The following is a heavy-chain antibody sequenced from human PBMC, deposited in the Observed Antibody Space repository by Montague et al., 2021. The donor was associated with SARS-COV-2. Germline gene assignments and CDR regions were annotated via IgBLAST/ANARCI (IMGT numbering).Heavy chain of an antibody. CDR3: AKGYSGSYYSPFDY. J-gene: IGHJ4*02. Sequence: SLRLSCAASGFTFSSYGMHWVRQAPGKGLEWVADISYDGSKKYYGDSVKGRFTISRDNSKNTLYLQMNSLRAEDTAVYYCAKGYSGSYYSPFDYWGQGTLVTVSS. CDR1: GFTFSSYG. D-gene: IGHD1-26*01. V-gene: IGHV3-30*18. CDR2: ISYDGSKK.